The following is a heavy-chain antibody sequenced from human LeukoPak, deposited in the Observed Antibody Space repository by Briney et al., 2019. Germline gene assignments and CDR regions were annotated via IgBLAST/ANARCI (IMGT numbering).Heavy chain of an antibody. J-gene: IGHJ4*02. Sequence: SETLSLTCTVSGGSISSDDHSWSWIRQPPGKGLEWIGHFYFTASTYYNPSLKTRVVISVDRSRNQFSLNLTSITAADTAVYYCAGQNVPTPHDYWGQGTQVTVSS. CDR1: GGSISSDDHS. CDR3: AGQNVPTPHDY. V-gene: IGHV4-30-2*01. CDR2: FYFTAST. D-gene: IGHD2-2*01.